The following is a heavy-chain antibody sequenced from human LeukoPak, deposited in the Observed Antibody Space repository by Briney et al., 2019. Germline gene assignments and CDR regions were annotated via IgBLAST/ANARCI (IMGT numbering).Heavy chain of an antibody. J-gene: IGHJ5*02. D-gene: IGHD2-2*01. V-gene: IGHV4-39*02. CDR3: ARDSGCSSTSCYGGYNWFDP. CDR1: GGSISSSSYY. CDR2: IYYSGST. Sequence: PSETLSLTCTVSGGSISSSSYYWGWIRQPPGKGLEWIGSIYYSGSTYYNPSLKSRVTISVDTSKNQFSLKLSSVTAADTAVYYCARDSGCSSTSCYGGYNWFDPWGQGTLVTVSS.